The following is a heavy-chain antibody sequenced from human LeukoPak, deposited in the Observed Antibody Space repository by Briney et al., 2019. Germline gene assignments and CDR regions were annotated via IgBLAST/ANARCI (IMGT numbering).Heavy chain of an antibody. CDR2: MNANSGNT. D-gene: IGHD1-1*01. CDR3: PKAASWNDLDAFDI. V-gene: IGHV1-8*01. Sequence: ASVTVSCKASGYTFTSYDFNWVRQAAGEGLEWMGGMNANSGNTGSAQKIKGRVTMTRNTSISRAYMELSSLRSDDTAVYYCPKAASWNDLDAFDIWGQGTVVTVSS. J-gene: IGHJ3*02. CDR1: GYTFTSYD.